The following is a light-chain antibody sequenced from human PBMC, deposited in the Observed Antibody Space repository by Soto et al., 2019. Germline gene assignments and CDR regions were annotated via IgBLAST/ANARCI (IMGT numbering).Light chain of an antibody. J-gene: IGKJ4*01. CDR3: QKYASGPFT. CDR2: SAS. CDR1: QAIAPS. Sequence: DIQMTQSPSSLSASVGDRVTITCRARQAIAPSLAWSQQKSGRVHELLIYSASTLQSGVPSRFSGSGSGADFALTISGLQPEDAATNYYQKYASGPFTVGGGTKVEI. V-gene: IGKV1-27*01.